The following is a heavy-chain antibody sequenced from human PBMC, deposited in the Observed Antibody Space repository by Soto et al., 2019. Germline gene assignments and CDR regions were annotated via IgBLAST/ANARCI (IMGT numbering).Heavy chain of an antibody. V-gene: IGHV4-34*01. CDR3: ARGSISSGWLRWYYY. CDR2: INHSGST. D-gene: IGHD6-19*01. J-gene: IGHJ4*02. CDR1: GGSFSGYY. Sequence: SETLSLTCAVYGGSFSGYYWSWIRQPPGKGLEWIGEINHSGSTNYNPSLKSRVTISVDTSKNKFSLKLSSVTAADTAVYYCARGSISSGWLRWYYYWGQGTLVTVSS.